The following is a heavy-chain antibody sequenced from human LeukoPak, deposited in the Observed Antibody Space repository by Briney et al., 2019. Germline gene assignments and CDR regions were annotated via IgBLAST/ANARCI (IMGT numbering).Heavy chain of an antibody. CDR2: ISGSGGST. Sequence: GGSLRLSCAASGFSFNSYAMSWVRQAPGKGLEWVSAISGSGGSTYYADSVKGRFTISRDNSKNTLYLQMNSLRAEDTAVYYCASTRLYCGGDCFTDAFDIWGQGTMVTVSS. D-gene: IGHD2-21*02. CDR3: ASTRLYCGGDCFTDAFDI. V-gene: IGHV3-23*01. J-gene: IGHJ3*02. CDR1: GFSFNSYA.